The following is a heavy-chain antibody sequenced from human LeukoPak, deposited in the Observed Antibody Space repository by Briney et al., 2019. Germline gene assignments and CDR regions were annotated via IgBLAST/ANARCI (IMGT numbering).Heavy chain of an antibody. J-gene: IGHJ4*02. CDR2: INPNSGGT. D-gene: IGHD2-2*01. Sequence: ASVKVSCKASGYTFTGYYMHWVRQAPGQGLEWMEWINPNSGGTNYAQKFQGRVTMTRDTSISTAYMELSRLRSDDTAVYYCASLWGSTSLTDYYFDYWGQGTLVTVSS. CDR1: GYTFTGYY. V-gene: IGHV1-2*02. CDR3: ASLWGSTSLTDYYFDY.